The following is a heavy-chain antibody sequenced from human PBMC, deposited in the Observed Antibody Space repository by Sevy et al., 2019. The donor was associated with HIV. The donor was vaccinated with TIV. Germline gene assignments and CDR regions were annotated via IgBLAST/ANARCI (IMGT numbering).Heavy chain of an antibody. J-gene: IGHJ4*02. V-gene: IGHV3-30-3*01. CDR3: ASEPSFDYGDYFDY. CDR1: GFTFSSYA. D-gene: IGHD4-17*01. CDR2: ISYDGSNK. Sequence: GGSLRLSCAASGFTFSSYAMHWVRQAPGKGLEWVAVISYDGSNKYYADSVKGRFTISRDNSKNTLYLQMNSLRAEDTAVYYCASEPSFDYGDYFDYWGQGTLVTVSS.